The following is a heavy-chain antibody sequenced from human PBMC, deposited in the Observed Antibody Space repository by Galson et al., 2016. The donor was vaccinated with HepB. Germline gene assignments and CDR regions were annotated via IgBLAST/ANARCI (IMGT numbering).Heavy chain of an antibody. D-gene: IGHD2-21*02. CDR1: GSTFNVYF. CDR2: INPSGGST. V-gene: IGHV1-46*02. CDR3: ARDHCGGDCYSPYRFHYYDMDV. J-gene: IGHJ6*02. Sequence: SVKVSCKASGSTFNVYFVHWVRQAPGQGLEWMGIINPSGGSTSYAQKFQGRVTMTRDTSTSTGDMELRSMRSEDTAVYYCARDHCGGDCYSPYRFHYYDMDVWGQGTTVTVAS.